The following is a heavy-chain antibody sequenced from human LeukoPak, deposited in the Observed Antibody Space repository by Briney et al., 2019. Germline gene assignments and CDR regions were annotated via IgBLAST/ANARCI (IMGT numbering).Heavy chain of an antibody. CDR2: ISSSSSYI. CDR1: GFTFSTYS. J-gene: IGHJ4*02. D-gene: IGHD3-10*01. V-gene: IGHV3-21*01. CDR3: ARPRFYGSGSYYFDY. Sequence: GGSLRLSCTASGFTFSTYSMNWVRQAPGKGLEWVSSISSSSSYIYYADSVKGRFTISRDNAKNSLYLQMNSLRAEDTAVYYCARPRFYGSGSYYFDYWGQGTLVTVSS.